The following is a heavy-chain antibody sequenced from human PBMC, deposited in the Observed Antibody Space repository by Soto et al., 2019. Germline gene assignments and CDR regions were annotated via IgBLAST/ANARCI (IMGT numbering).Heavy chain of an antibody. CDR1: GGSISSSSYY. J-gene: IGHJ4*02. CDR2: IYYSGST. CDR3: ASLRYNWNYASSSYFDY. V-gene: IGHV4-39*01. D-gene: IGHD1-7*01. Sequence: PSETLSLTCTVSGGSISSSSYYWGRIRQPPVKGLEWIGSIYYSGSTYYNPSLKSRVTISVDTSKNQFSLKLSSVTAADTAVYYCASLRYNWNYASSSYFDYWGQGTLVTVSS.